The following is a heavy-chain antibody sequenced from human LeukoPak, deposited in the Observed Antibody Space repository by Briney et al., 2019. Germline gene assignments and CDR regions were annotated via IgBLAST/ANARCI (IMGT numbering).Heavy chain of an antibody. CDR1: GFTFSSYV. CDR2: ISGSGGST. CDR3: ATLSAYYYDSSGYHAVDY. Sequence: GGSLRLSCAASGFTFSSYVMSWVRQAPGKGLEWVSAISGSGGSTYYADSVKGRFTISRDNSKNTLYLQMNSLRAEDTAVYYCATLSAYYYDSSGYHAVDYWGQGTLVTVSS. V-gene: IGHV3-23*01. D-gene: IGHD3-22*01. J-gene: IGHJ4*02.